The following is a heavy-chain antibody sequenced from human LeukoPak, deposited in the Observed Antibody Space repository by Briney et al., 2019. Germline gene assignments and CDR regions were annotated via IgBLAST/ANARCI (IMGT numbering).Heavy chain of an antibody. CDR1: GGSISSYY. CDR3: ARVSLVRGGSDYFDY. Sequence: SETLSLTCTVSGGSISSYYWSWIRQPPGKGLEWIGCIYYSGSTNYNPSLKSRVTISVDTSKNQFSLKLSSVTAADTAVYYCARVSLVRGGSDYFDYWGQGTLVTVSS. J-gene: IGHJ4*02. CDR2: IYYSGST. D-gene: IGHD2-21*01. V-gene: IGHV4-59*08.